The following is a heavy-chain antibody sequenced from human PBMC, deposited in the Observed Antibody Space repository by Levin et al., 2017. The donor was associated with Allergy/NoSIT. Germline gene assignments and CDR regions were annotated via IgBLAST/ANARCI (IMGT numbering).Heavy chain of an antibody. J-gene: IGHJ4*02. CDR1: GYIFSIYW. D-gene: IGHD3-22*01. CDR3: ARLLGYGDHFDY. V-gene: IGHV5-51*01. CDR2: IHPDESDT. Sequence: GWSLRLSCKGSGYIFSIYWIGWVRQMPGKGLEWMGIIHPDESDTRYSPSFQGQVTISADKSISTAYLQWSSLKASDTAIYYCARLLGYGDHFDYWGQGTQVTVSS.